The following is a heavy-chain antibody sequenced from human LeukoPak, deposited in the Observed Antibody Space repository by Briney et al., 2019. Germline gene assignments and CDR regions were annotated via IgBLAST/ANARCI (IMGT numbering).Heavy chain of an antibody. CDR1: GGSISSSSYY. J-gene: IGHJ4*02. CDR3: ARLIGGISRYSSSGAVFDY. Sequence: ETLSLTCTVSGGSISSSSYYWGWIRQPPGKGLEWIGSIYYSGSTYYNPSLKSRVTISVDTSKNQFSLKLSSVTAADTAVYYCARLIGGISRYSSSGAVFDYWGQGTLVTVSS. CDR2: IYYSGST. V-gene: IGHV4-39*01. D-gene: IGHD6-6*01.